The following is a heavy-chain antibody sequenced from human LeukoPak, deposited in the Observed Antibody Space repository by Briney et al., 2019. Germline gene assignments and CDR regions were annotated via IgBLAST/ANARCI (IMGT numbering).Heavy chain of an antibody. CDR3: ARVYYGSGSLHYYYYYMDV. J-gene: IGHJ6*03. CDR1: GFTVSSNY. V-gene: IGHV3-53*01. D-gene: IGHD3-10*01. Sequence: PGGSLRLSCAASGFTVSSNYMSWVRQAPGKGLEWVSVTYSAGRTYYADSVKGRFTISRDISKNTLYLQMNSLRAEDTAVYYCARVYYGSGSLHYYYYYMDVWGKGTTVTISS. CDR2: TYSAGRT.